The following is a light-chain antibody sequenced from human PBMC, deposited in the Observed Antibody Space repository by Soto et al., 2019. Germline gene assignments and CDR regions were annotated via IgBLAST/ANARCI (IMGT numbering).Light chain of an antibody. J-gene: IGLJ2*01. CDR1: SSNIGSNT. CDR2: DNN. V-gene: IGLV1-44*01. Sequence: QSVLTQPPSASGTPGQRVTISCSGSSSNIGSNTVNLYQQLPGTAPKLLIYDNNQRPSGVPDRFSGSKSGTSASLAISGLQSEDEADYYCAAWDGSLNVVVFGGGTKVTVL. CDR3: AAWDGSLNVVV.